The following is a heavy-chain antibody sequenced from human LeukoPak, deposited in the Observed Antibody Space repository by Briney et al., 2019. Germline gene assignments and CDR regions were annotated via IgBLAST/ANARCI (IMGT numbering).Heavy chain of an antibody. CDR3: ARDVPPMALRYFGDAFDI. D-gene: IGHD3-9*01. CDR1: GGSISSGSYY. J-gene: IGHJ3*02. CDR2: IYTSGST. Sequence: PSETLSLTCTVSGGSISSGSYYWSWIRQPAGKGLEWSGRIYTSGSTNYNPSLKSRVTISVDTSKNQFSLKLRSVTAADTAVYYCARDVPPMALRYFGDAFDIWGQGTMVTVSS. V-gene: IGHV4-61*02.